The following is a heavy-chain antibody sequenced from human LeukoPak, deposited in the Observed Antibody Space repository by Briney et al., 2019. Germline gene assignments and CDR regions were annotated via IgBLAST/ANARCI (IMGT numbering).Heavy chain of an antibody. J-gene: IGHJ3*02. CDR1: GGSISSSSYN. CDR2: IYYSGST. V-gene: IGHV4-39*01. CDR3: ARQGYDLSRRDAFDI. D-gene: IGHD5-12*01. Sequence: PSETLSLTCTVSGGSISSSSYNWGWIRQPPGKGLEWIGSIYYSGSTNYNPSLKSRVTISVDTSKNQFSLKLSSVTAADTAVYYCARQGYDLSRRDAFDIWGQGTMVTVSS.